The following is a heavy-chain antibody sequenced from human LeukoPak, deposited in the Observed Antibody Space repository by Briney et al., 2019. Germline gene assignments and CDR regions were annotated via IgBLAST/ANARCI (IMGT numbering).Heavy chain of an antibody. V-gene: IGHV3-74*01. CDR1: GLTFSNYW. Sequence: GGSLRLSCAASGLTFSNYWIHWVRQAPGKGLVWVSQISPDGRSTRYADSVKGRFTISRDNAKNTLYLEMNGLRAEDTAVYYCSSVAGGGQGTLVTVSS. J-gene: IGHJ1*01. CDR2: ISPDGRST. CDR3: SSVAG.